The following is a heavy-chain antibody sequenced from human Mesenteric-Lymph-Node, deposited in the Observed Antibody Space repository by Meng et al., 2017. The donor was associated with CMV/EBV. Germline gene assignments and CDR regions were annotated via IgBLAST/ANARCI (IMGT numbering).Heavy chain of an antibody. CDR3: ARGPPNWGFGDY. J-gene: IGHJ4*02. D-gene: IGHD7-27*01. V-gene: IGHV1-8*01. CDR2: MSPSSGNT. CDR1: GYTFTSYD. Sequence: SCKASGYTFTSYDINWVRQAAGQGLEWMGWMSPSSGNTGYAQNFQGRVTMTRDTSINTAYMELSSLRSEDTAVYYCARGPPNWGFGDYWGLGTLVTVSS.